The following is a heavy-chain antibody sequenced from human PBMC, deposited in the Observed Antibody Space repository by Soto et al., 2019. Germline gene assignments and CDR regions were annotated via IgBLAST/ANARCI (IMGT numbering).Heavy chain of an antibody. Sequence: PSETLSLTCAVYGGSFSGYYWSWIRQPPGKGLEWIGEINHSGSTKYHPSLQSRVTISLDTSKNQFSLKLTSVTAADTAVYYCASSSSSWYYYFMDVWGKGTTVTVSS. CDR3: ASSSSSWYYYFMDV. V-gene: IGHV4-34*01. CDR1: GGSFSGYY. J-gene: IGHJ6*03. CDR2: INHSGST. D-gene: IGHD6-6*01.